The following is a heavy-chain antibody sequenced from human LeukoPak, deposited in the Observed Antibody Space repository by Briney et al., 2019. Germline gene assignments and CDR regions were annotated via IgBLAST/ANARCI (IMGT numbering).Heavy chain of an antibody. Sequence: ASVKVSCKASGYTFTGYYMHWVRQAPGQGLEWMGRINPNSGGTNYAQKFQGRVTMTRDAPISTDYMELSRLRSDDTAVYYGARHRGQWLVDYWGQETLVTVSS. CDR2: INPNSGGT. V-gene: IGHV1-2*06. J-gene: IGHJ4*02. D-gene: IGHD6-19*01. CDR3: ARHRGQWLVDY. CDR1: GYTFTGYY.